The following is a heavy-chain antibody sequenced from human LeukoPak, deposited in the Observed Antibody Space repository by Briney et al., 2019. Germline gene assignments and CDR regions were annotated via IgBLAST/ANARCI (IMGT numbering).Heavy chain of an antibody. CDR2: IYYSGST. Sequence: SETLSLTCTVSGGSISSYYWSWIRQPPGKGLEWIGGIYYSGSTNYNPSLKSRATISVDTPKNQFSLKLSSVTAADTAVYYCAREADSSGWCDYWGQGTLVTVSS. CDR1: GGSISSYY. CDR3: AREADSSGWCDY. J-gene: IGHJ4*02. V-gene: IGHV4-59*01. D-gene: IGHD6-19*01.